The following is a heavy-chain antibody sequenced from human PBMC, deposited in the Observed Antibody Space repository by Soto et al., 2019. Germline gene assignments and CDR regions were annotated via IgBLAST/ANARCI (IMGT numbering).Heavy chain of an antibody. CDR2: IYYSGST. J-gene: IGHJ4*02. Sequence: SETLSLTCTVSGGSISSGDYYWSWIRQPPGKGLEWIGYIYYSGSTYYNPSLKSRVTISVDTSKNQFSLKLSSVTAADTAVYYCAREVVVVPAAIFGYFDYWGQRTLVTVSS. D-gene: IGHD2-2*01. V-gene: IGHV4-30-4*01. CDR1: GGSISSGDYY. CDR3: AREVVVVPAAIFGYFDY.